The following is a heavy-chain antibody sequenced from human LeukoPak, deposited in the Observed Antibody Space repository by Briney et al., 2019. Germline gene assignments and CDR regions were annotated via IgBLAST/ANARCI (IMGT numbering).Heavy chain of an antibody. V-gene: IGHV3-23*01. CDR2: ISGSGGST. CDR1: GFTFSSYA. J-gene: IGHJ4*02. Sequence: GGSLRLSCAASGFTFSSYAMSWVRQAPGKGLEWVSAISGSGGSTYYADSVKGRFTITRDNSKNTLYLQMNSLRAEDTAVYYCAKDPPRWVATTTQDYWGQGTLVTVSS. CDR3: AKDPPRWVATTTQDY. D-gene: IGHD5-24*01.